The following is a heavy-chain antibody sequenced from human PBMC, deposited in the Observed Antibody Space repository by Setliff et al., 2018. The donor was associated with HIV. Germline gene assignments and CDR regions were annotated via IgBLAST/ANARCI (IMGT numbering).Heavy chain of an antibody. CDR1: GYSISSGYY. J-gene: IGHJ5*02. CDR3: ARGDYRIIAAAGSGWFDP. CDR2: MYYRGNT. D-gene: IGHD6-13*01. V-gene: IGHV4-38-2*01. Sequence: SETLSLTCAVSGYSISSGYYWGWIRQPPGKGLEWIGSMYYRGNTHYNPSLKSRVSIDADTSNNQFSLKLKYVTAADTAVYYCARGDYRIIAAAGSGWFDPWGQGTRVTVSS.